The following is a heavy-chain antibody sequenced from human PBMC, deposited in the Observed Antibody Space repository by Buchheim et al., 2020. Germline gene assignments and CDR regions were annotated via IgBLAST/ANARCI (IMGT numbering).Heavy chain of an antibody. CDR2: IPASGGST. CDR3: ARDDEDIVVVPAAT. D-gene: IGHD2-2*01. CDR1: GFTFSSSA. J-gene: IGHJ5*02. V-gene: IGHV3-23*01. Sequence: EVQLLESGGDLVQPGGSLRLSCAASGFTFSSSAMSWVRQAPGKGLQWVSTIPASGGSTYSTDSVKGRFTISRDNSKNTLYLQMNSLRAEDTAVYYCARDDEDIVVVPAATWGQGTL.